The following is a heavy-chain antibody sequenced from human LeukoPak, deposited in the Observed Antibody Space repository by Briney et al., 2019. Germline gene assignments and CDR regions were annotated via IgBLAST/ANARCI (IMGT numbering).Heavy chain of an antibody. J-gene: IGHJ3*02. Sequence: GGSLRLSCAASGFTFSDHYMDWVRQAPGKGLGWVGRTRNKANSYTTEYAASVKGRFTISRDDSKNSLYLQMNSLKTEDTAVYYCARDRPGDGAFDIWGQGTMVTVSS. V-gene: IGHV3-72*01. CDR1: GFTFSDHY. CDR2: TRNKANSYTT. D-gene: IGHD7-27*01. CDR3: ARDRPGDGAFDI.